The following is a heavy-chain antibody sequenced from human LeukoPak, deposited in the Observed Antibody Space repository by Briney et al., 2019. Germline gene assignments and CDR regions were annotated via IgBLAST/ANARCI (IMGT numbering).Heavy chain of an antibody. CDR3: ARDLRGDVYNRDWYFDL. CDR2: INPSGGST. D-gene: IGHD5-24*01. J-gene: IGHJ2*01. Sequence: ASVNVSCKASGYTFTSYYIHWVRQAAGQGLEWMGMINPSGGSTTYAQKLHGRVTQTRDTSTSTVSLDVSSLRSEDTAVYFCARDLRGDVYNRDWYFDLWGRGPRVTVSS. V-gene: IGHV1-46*01. CDR1: GYTFTSYY.